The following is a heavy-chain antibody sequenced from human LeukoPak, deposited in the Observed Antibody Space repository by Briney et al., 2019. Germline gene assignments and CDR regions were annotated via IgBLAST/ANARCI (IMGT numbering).Heavy chain of an antibody. V-gene: IGHV3-74*01. CDR1: GFTFSNYW. J-gene: IGHJ4*02. CDR3: ANIPEEVVAATGTGHFDY. D-gene: IGHD2-15*01. CDR2: INSDGSKS. Sequence: GGSLRLSCAASGFTFSNYWMYWVRQAPGKGLVWVSRINSDGSKSIYADSVKGRFTISRDNAKNTLYLQMNSLRAEDTAVYYCANIPEEVVAATGTGHFDYWGQGTLVTVSS.